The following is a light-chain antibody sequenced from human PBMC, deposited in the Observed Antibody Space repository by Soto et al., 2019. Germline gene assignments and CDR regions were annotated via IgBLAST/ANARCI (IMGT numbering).Light chain of an antibody. CDR3: SSYTNINTRACV. CDR2: EVP. Sequence: QSVLTQPASVSGSPGQSITISCTGTSGDIGSYNRVSWYQQHPGKAPKLIIYEVPDRPSGVSNRFSGSKSGNTASLTISGLQAEDEAEYYCSSYTNINTRACVFGTGTKRTVL. CDR1: SGDIGSYNR. V-gene: IGLV2-14*01. J-gene: IGLJ1*01.